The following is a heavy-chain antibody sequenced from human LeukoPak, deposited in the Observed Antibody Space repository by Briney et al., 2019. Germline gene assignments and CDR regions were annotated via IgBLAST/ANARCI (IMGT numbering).Heavy chain of an antibody. D-gene: IGHD4-23*01. J-gene: IGHJ4*02. CDR1: GYTFTSYG. CDR3: ARGGALYGGNSY. V-gene: IGHV1-18*01. CDR2: ISAYNGNT. Sequence: ASVKVSCKASGYTFTSYGISWVRRAPGQGLEWMGWISAYNGNTNYAQKFQGRVTMTRNTSISTAYMELSGLRSEDTAVYYCARGGALYGGNSYWGQGTLVTVSS.